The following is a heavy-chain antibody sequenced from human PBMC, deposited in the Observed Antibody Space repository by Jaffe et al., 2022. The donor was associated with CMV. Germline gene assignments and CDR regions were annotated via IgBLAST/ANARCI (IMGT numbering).Heavy chain of an antibody. CDR1: GFTFSSYS. J-gene: IGHJ6*02. D-gene: IGHD2-15*01. V-gene: IGHV3-21*01. CDR2: ISSSSSYI. Sequence: EVQLVESGGGLVKPGGSLRLSCAASGFTFSSYSMNWVRQAPGKGLEWVSSISSSSSYIYYADSVKGRFTISRDNAKNSLYLQMNSLRAEDTAVYYCAQTTSYCSGGSCYLAHYYYYGMDVWGQGTTVTVSS. CDR3: AQTTSYCSGGSCYLAHYYYYGMDV.